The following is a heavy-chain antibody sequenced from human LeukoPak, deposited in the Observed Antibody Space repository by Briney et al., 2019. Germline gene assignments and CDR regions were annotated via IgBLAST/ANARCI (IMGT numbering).Heavy chain of an antibody. J-gene: IGHJ5*02. CDR3: AREGYDFWSGYYPA. CDR2: IYYSGST. Sequence: PSETLSLTCTVSGGSISSYYWSWIRQPPGKGLEWIGYIYYSGSTNYNPSLKSRVTISVDTSKNQSSPKLSSVTAADTAVYYCAREGYDFWSGYYPAWGQGTLVTVSS. D-gene: IGHD3-3*01. CDR1: GGSISSYY. V-gene: IGHV4-59*01.